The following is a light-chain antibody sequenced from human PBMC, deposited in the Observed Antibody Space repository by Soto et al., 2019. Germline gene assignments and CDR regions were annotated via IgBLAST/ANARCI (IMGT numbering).Light chain of an antibody. CDR1: QSVSSS. CDR3: QHYAGGSPIT. CDR2: GAS. J-gene: IGKJ5*01. Sequence: IVLTQSPGTLSLSPGERATLSCRATQSVSSSLAWYQQKPGQAPRLLISGASSRATAIPDRFSGSGSATDFTLTISRLEPEDFALYYCQHYAGGSPITFGQGTRLEIK. V-gene: IGKV3-20*01.